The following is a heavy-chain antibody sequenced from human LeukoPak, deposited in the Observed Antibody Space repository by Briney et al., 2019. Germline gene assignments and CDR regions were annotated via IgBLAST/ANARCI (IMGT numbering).Heavy chain of an antibody. CDR3: AREGYVTRYNTHWFDP. J-gene: IGHJ5*02. Sequence: SVKVSCKASGGTFSSYAISWVKQAPGQGLEWMGRIIPIFGTANYAQKFQGRVTITTDESTSTAYMELSSLRSEDTAVYYCAREGYVTRYNTHWFDPWGQGTLVTVSS. V-gene: IGHV1-69*05. CDR2: IIPIFGTA. CDR1: GGTFSSYA. D-gene: IGHD4-23*01.